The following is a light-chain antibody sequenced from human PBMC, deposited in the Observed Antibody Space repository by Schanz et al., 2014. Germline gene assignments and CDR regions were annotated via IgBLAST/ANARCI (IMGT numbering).Light chain of an antibody. Sequence: QSVLTQPPSVSGAPGQRVTISCTGSSSNIGAGYDVHWYQQLPGTAPKLLIYGNINRPSGVPDRFSGSKSGNTASLTVSGLQAEDEADYYCSSYGGSNNLVFGGGTKLTVL. CDR3: SSYGGSNNLV. CDR1: SSNIGAGYD. V-gene: IGLV1-40*01. CDR2: GNI. J-gene: IGLJ3*02.